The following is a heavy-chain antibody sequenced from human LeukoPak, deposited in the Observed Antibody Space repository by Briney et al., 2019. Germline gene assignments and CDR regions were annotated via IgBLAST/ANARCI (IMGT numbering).Heavy chain of an antibody. CDR2: IKGDGSSI. J-gene: IGHJ4*02. V-gene: IGHV3-74*01. D-gene: IGHD6-6*01. CDR3: ARVSSSTGGNVDH. CDR1: GFTFSSYW. Sequence: GGSLRLSCAASGFTFSSYWMYWVRQAPGKGLVWVSRIKGDGSSIIYADSVKGRFTISRDNAKNTLYLQIDSLRAEDTAVYYCARVSSSTGGNVDHWGQGTLVTVSS.